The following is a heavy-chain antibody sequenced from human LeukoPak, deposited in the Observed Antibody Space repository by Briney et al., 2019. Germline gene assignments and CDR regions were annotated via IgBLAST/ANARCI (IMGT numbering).Heavy chain of an antibody. CDR2: INHSGST. Sequence: PAETLSLTCAVYGGSFSGYYWSWIRQPPGKGLEWIGEINHSGSTNYNPSLKSRVTISVDTSKNQFSLKLSSVTAADTAVYYCARLRSPYYYGSGSYYTQPNWFDPWGQGTLVTVSS. CDR1: GGSFSGYY. CDR3: ARLRSPYYYGSGSYYTQPNWFDP. J-gene: IGHJ5*02. D-gene: IGHD3-10*01. V-gene: IGHV4-34*01.